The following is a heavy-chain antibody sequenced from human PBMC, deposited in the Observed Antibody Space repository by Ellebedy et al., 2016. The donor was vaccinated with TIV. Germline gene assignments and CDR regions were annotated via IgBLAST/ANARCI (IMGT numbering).Heavy chain of an antibody. CDR3: ARSFYSSSRYCPMGY. CDR1: GDSISSYY. CDR2: IYYSGST. V-gene: IGHV4-59*01. D-gene: IGHD6-13*01. J-gene: IGHJ4*02. Sequence: SETLSLTCTVSGDSISSYYWSWIRQPPGKGLEWIGYIYYSGSTNYNPSLKSRVTISVDTSKNEFSLKLSPVTAADTAVYYCARSFYSSSRYCPMGYWGQGTLGTVSS.